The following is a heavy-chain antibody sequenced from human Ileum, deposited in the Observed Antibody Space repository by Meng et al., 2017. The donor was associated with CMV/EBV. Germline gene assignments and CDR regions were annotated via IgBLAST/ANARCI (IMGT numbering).Heavy chain of an antibody. J-gene: IGHJ6*02. D-gene: IGHD2-2*02. CDR1: GGTFTNYA. V-gene: IGHV1-69*10. Sequence: SVKVSCKASGGTFTNYAISWVRQPPGQGLEWMGGVIPLLNKATYSQRLQSRITITADKSTNTAYMELSSLRSEDTAIYYCARDPYIVVIPYAIQREYYYYGMDVWGQGTMVTVSS. CDR3: ARDPYIVVIPYAIQREYYYYGMDV. CDR2: VIPLLNKA.